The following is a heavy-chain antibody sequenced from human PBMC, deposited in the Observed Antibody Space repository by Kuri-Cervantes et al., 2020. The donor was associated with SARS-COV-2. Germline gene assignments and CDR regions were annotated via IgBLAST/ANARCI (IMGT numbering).Heavy chain of an antibody. CDR2: ISYDGSNK. CDR1: GFTFSSYG. J-gene: IGHJ6*02. V-gene: IGHV3-30*03. Sequence: GESLKISCAASGFTFSSYGMHWVRQAPGKGLEWVAVISYDGSNKYYADSVKGRFTISRDNSKNTLYLQMNSLRDEDTAVYYCARDSVAPHPYYYYGMDVWGQGTTVTVSS. D-gene: IGHD2-15*01. CDR3: ARDSVAPHPYYYYGMDV.